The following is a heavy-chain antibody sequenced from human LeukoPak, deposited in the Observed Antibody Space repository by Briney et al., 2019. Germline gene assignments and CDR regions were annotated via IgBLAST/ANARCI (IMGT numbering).Heavy chain of an antibody. V-gene: IGHV3-11*06. CDR1: GFTFSDYY. CDR2: ISSSSSYT. CDR3: ARGDYYDRRFDN. D-gene: IGHD3-22*01. Sequence: PGGSLRLSCAASGFTFSDYYMSWIRQAPGKGLEWVSYISSSSSYTNYADSVKGRFTISRDNAKNSLYLHLNSLRAEDTAVYYCARGDYYDRRFDNWGQGTLVTVSS. J-gene: IGHJ4*02.